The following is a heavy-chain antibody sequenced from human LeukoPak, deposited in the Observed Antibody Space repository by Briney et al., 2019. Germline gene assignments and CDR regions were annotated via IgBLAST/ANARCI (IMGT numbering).Heavy chain of an antibody. CDR1: GGSISSSSYY. CDR3: ARGGRASRYGSGSYSPQRFDP. V-gene: IGHV4-39*07. J-gene: IGHJ5*02. CDR2: IYYSGST. D-gene: IGHD3-10*01. Sequence: SETLSLTCTVSGGSISSSSYYWGWIRQPPGKGLEWIGSIYYSGSTYYNPSLKSRVTISVDTSKNQFSLKLSSVTAADTAVYYCARGGRASRYGSGSYSPQRFDPWGQGTLVTVSS.